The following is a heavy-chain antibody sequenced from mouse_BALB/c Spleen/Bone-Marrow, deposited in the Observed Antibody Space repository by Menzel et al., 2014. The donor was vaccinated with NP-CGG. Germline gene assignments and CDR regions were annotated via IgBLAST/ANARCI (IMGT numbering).Heavy chain of an antibody. CDR1: GFTFTSYV. V-gene: IGHV1-14*01. D-gene: IGHD2-4*01. CDR3: VRGVYYDYDEGALDY. J-gene: IGHJ4*01. Sequence: EVKLMESGPELIKPGASVKMSCKASGFTFTSYVIHWVKQKPGQGLKWIGYVNPYNDGTKYNEKFKGKATLTSDKSSSTAYMDPSSLASEDSAVYYCVRGVYYDYDEGALDYWGQGTSVTVSS. CDR2: VNPYNDGT.